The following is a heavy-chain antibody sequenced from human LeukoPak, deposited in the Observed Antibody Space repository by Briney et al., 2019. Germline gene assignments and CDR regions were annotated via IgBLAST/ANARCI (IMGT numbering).Heavy chain of an antibody. CDR3: ARDVTGASAATFDI. CDR2: ISSGSTYK. CDR1: GFTFGGST. Sequence: PGGSLRLSCAASGFTFGGSTMTWVRLAPGTGLEWVAFISSGSTYKSYSDSVKGRFTISRDNAKNSLYLVMNSLRAEDTAVYYCARDVTGASAATFDIWGPGTTVIVSS. V-gene: IGHV3-21*01. D-gene: IGHD6-25*01. J-gene: IGHJ3*02.